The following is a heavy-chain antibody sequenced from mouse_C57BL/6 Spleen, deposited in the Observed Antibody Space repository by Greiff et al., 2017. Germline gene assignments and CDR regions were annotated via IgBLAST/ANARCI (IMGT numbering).Heavy chain of an antibody. V-gene: IGHV1-82*01. J-gene: IGHJ4*01. D-gene: IGHD1-1*02. CDR2: IYPGDGDT. CDR1: GYAFSSSW. CDR3: ARGGGIKEGIRAMGY. Sequence: VQLQESGPELVKPGASVKISCKASGYAFSSSWMNWVKQRPGQGLEWIGRIYPGDGDTNYNGKFKGKATLTADKSSSTAYMQLSSLTSEDSAVYFCARGGGIKEGIRAMGYWGQGTSVTVSS.